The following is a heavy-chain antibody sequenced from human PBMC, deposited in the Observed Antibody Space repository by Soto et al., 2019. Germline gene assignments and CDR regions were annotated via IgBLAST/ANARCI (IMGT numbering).Heavy chain of an antibody. CDR2: ISSSSTI. CDR3: ARDPHYDFWSGYYPYYFDY. CDR1: GFTFSSYS. J-gene: IGHJ4*02. Sequence: GGSLRLSCAASGFTFSSYSMNWVRQAPGKGLEWVSYISSSSTIYYADSVKGRFTISRDNAKNSLYLQMNSLRDEDTTVYYCARDPHYDFWSGYYPYYFDYWGQGTLVTVSS. V-gene: IGHV3-48*02. D-gene: IGHD3-3*01.